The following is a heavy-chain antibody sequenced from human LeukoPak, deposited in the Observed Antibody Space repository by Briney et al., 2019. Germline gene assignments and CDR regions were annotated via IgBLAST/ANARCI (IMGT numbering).Heavy chain of an antibody. CDR2: IYYSGST. Sequence: SSETLSLTCTVSGGSISSYYWSWIRQPPGKGLEWIGYIYYSGSTNYNPSLKSRVTISVDTSKNQFSLKLSSVTAADTAVYYCARDRRGIVGVPWFDPWGQGTLVTVSS. CDR3: ARDRRGIVGVPWFDP. D-gene: IGHD1-26*01. V-gene: IGHV4-59*01. J-gene: IGHJ5*02. CDR1: GGSISSYY.